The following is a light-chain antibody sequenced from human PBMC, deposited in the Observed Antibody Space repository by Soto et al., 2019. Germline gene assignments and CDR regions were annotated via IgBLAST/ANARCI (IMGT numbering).Light chain of an antibody. Sequence: QSVLTQPASVSGSPGQSITISCTGTSRDVGGYKYVSWYKQHPGKAPKLMIYEVSHRPSGVSSRFSGSKSGNTASLSISGLQAEDEGDYYCSSYTSSSTLEGVFGTGTKVTVL. V-gene: IGLV2-14*01. CDR1: SRDVGGYKY. J-gene: IGLJ1*01. CDR2: EVS. CDR3: SSYTSSSTLEGV.